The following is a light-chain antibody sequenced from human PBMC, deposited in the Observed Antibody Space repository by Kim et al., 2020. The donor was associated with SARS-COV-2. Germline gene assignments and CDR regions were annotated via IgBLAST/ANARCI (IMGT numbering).Light chain of an antibody. V-gene: IGLV2-11*03. Sequence: QSVAISCTGTSSDVGCYNLVSWYQQHPGKAPKVMIYDVSKRPSGVPDRFSGSKSGNTASLTISGLQAEDDADYYCCSYAGSYTHWIFGGGTQLTVL. CDR2: DVS. CDR1: SSDVGCYNL. CDR3: CSYAGSYTHWI. J-gene: IGLJ3*02.